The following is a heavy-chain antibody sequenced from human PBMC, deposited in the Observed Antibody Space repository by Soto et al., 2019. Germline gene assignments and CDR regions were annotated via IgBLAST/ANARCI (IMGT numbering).Heavy chain of an antibody. CDR2: IYPGDSDT. J-gene: IGHJ6*02. CDR3: ARHGGYCSSTSCYAEITYYYYGMDV. V-gene: IGHV5-51*01. D-gene: IGHD2-2*01. Sequence: GESLKISCKGSGYSFTSYWIGWLRQMPGKGLEWMGIIYPGDSDTRYSPSFQGQVTISADKSISTAYLQWSSLKASDTAMYYCARHGGYCSSTSCYAEITYYYYGMDVWGQGTTVTVSS. CDR1: GYSFTSYW.